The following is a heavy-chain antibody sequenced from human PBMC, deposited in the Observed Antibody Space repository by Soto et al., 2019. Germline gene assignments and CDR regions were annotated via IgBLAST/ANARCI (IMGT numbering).Heavy chain of an antibody. CDR1: GFTFSSYS. V-gene: IGHV3-48*01. Sequence: GGSLRLSCAASGFTFSSYSMNWVRQAPGKGLEWVSYISSSSSTIYYADSVKGRFTISRDNAKNSLYLQMNSLRAEDTAVYYCARDRVTTVTALDYWGQGTLVTVSS. CDR2: ISSSSSTI. CDR3: ARDRVTTVTALDY. D-gene: IGHD4-17*01. J-gene: IGHJ4*02.